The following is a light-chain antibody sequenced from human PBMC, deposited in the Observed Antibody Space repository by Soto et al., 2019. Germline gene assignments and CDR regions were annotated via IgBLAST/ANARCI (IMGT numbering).Light chain of an antibody. CDR3: QQYTKWWT. J-gene: IGKJ1*01. Sequence: VLTQSPATLSVSPGEGVTLSCRASQGVGRNFAWYQQKPGQAPRLLIYAASTRATGIPARFSGSGSGTEFTLTISSLQSEDFAVYYCQQYTKWWTFGQGTKVEIK. CDR2: AAS. V-gene: IGKV3-15*01. CDR1: QGVGRN.